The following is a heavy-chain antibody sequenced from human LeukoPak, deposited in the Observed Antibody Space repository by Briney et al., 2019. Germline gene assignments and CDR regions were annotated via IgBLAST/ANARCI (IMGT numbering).Heavy chain of an antibody. V-gene: IGHV3-7*01. D-gene: IGHD1-26*01. J-gene: IGHJ4*02. CDR1: GFTFSGYW. Sequence: LSGGSLRLSCAAAGFTFSGYWMSWVRHTTEKGLECVAKINEDGSEKHYVDSVKGRFTISRDNAKNSFYLQMNSLRVEDTAVYYCARDYRGGWNDYWGQGTLVTVSS. CDR2: INEDGSEK. CDR3: ARDYRGGWNDY.